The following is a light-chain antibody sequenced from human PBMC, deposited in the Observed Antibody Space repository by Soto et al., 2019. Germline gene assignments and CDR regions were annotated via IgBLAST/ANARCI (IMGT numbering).Light chain of an antibody. CDR1: QSVSSN. V-gene: IGKV3-15*01. CDR3: QQYKNWPLT. Sequence: EIVMTQSPATLSVSPGGGATLSCRASQSVSSNLAWYQQKPGQAPRLLIYCASTRATGFPARFSGSGSGTEFTLTISSLQSEDFAVYYCQQYKNWPLTLGGGTKVDIK. CDR2: CAS. J-gene: IGKJ4*01.